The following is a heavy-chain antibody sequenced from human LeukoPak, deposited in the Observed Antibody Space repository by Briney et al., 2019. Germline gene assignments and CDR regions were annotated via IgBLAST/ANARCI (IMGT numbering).Heavy chain of an antibody. CDR3: VRPVPSRLGWFDP. Sequence: SETLSLTCTVSGGSISSGSYYWSWIRQPPGKGLEWIGSIYYSGSTYYNPSLKSRVTISVDTSKNQFSLKLSSVTAADTAVYYCVRPVPSRLGWFDPWGQGTLVTVSS. D-gene: IGHD1-1*01. CDR2: IYYSGST. V-gene: IGHV4-39*01. CDR1: GGSISSGSYY. J-gene: IGHJ5*02.